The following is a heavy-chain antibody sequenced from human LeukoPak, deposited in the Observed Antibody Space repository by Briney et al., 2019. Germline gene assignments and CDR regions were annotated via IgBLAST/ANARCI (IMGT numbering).Heavy chain of an antibody. J-gene: IGHJ3*02. D-gene: IGHD3-22*01. Sequence: GGSLRLSCAASGFTFSSYGMHWVRQAPGKGLEWVAVIWYDGSNKYYADSVKGRFTISRDNSKNTLYLQMNSLRAEDTAVYYCASRIVVVITTGYAFDIWGQGTMVTVSS. CDR1: GFTFSSYG. V-gene: IGHV3-33*08. CDR2: IWYDGSNK. CDR3: ASRIVVVITTGYAFDI.